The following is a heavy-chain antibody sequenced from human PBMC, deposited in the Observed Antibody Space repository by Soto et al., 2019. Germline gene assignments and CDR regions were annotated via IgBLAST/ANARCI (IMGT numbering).Heavy chain of an antibody. J-gene: IGHJ5*01. V-gene: IGHV4-39*01. Sequence: PSETLSLTCTVSGGSISSSPYNWGWIRQPPKKGLEWIGTISYSAITYYNTSLKSRVTMSVDTSKNQFSLKLSSVTAADTAVYYCARHPTGFPNWFDSWGQGTLVTVSS. D-gene: IGHD1-1*01. CDR3: ARHPTGFPNWFDS. CDR1: GGSISSSPYN. CDR2: ISYSAIT.